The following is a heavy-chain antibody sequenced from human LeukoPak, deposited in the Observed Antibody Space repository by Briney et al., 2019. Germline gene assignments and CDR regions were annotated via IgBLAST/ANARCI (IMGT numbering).Heavy chain of an antibody. CDR2: IIPILGIA. CDR3: ARDGGSYYSPSDY. CDR1: GGTFSIYA. V-gene: IGHV1-69*04. J-gene: IGHJ4*02. D-gene: IGHD1-26*01. Sequence: SVKVSRKASGGTFSIYAICWVRQAPGQGLELMGRIIPILGIANYAQKFQGRVTITADKSTSTAYMELSSLRSEDTAVYYCARDGGSYYSPSDYWGQGTLVTVSS.